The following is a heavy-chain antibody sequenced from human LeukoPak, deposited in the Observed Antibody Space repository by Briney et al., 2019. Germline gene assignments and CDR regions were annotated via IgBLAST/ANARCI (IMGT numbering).Heavy chain of an antibody. CDR2: TSDDGSNK. CDR3: AKDRYSSGWYSDFDY. Sequence: GGSLRLSCAASGFTFSNYAMHWVRQAPGKGLEWVAVTSDDGSNKYYGDSVKGRFTISRDNSKNTVYLQMNSLRAEDTAVYYCAKDRYSSGWYSDFDYWGQGTLVTVSS. J-gene: IGHJ4*02. V-gene: IGHV3-30*18. D-gene: IGHD6-19*01. CDR1: GFTFSNYA.